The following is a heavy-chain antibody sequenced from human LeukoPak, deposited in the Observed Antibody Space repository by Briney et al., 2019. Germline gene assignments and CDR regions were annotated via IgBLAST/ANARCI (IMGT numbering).Heavy chain of an antibody. CDR3: ARHASVDGNWPRPLDY. CDR1: GRSMSSSNYL. J-gene: IGHJ4*02. Sequence: PSETLSLTCTVSGRSMSSSNYLWGWIRQPPGKGLEWIGNIYYSGSTYYKPSLKTRVTISVDASKNQFSLTLTSVTAADTAVYYCARHASVDGNWPRPLDYWGQGSLVTVSS. CDR2: IYYSGST. D-gene: IGHD6-19*01. V-gene: IGHV4-39*01.